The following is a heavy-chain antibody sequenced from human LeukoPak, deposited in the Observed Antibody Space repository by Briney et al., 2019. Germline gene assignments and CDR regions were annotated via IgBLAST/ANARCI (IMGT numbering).Heavy chain of an antibody. CDR1: GGSVTSKSYY. V-gene: IGHV4-39*02. CDR3: ARLPRIPLFGVAFKFGWIDS. D-gene: IGHD3-3*01. CDR2: THQGGKT. J-gene: IGHJ5*01. Sequence: SETLSLTCNVSGGSVTSKSYYWGWIRQSPDKRLEWIGNTHQGGKTYSNPSLKTRVTVSADASETHFSLRLSSVTAADTAVYYCARLPRIPLFGVAFKFGWIDSWGQGILVTVSS.